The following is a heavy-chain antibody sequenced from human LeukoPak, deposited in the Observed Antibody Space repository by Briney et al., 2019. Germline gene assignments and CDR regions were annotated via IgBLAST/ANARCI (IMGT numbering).Heavy chain of an antibody. J-gene: IGHJ4*02. CDR1: GFTFSSYG. Sequence: GGSLRLSCAASGFTFSSYGMHWVRQAPGKGLEWVAFIRYDGSNKYYADSVKGRFTISRDNSKNTLYLQMNSLRAEDTAVYYCAKTRDIVVVVAATHFDYWGQGTLVTVSS. CDR2: IRYDGSNK. D-gene: IGHD2-15*01. CDR3: AKTRDIVVVVAATHFDY. V-gene: IGHV3-30*02.